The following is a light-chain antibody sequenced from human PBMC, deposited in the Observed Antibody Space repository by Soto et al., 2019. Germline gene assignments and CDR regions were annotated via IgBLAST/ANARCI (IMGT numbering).Light chain of an antibody. CDR3: RVWDSSSDWM. Sequence: SYELTQPPSVSVAPGQTARIPCGGNNIGSKSVHWYQQKPGQAPVLVVYDDRDRPSGIPERFSGSNSGNAATLTISRVEAGDEADYHCRVWDSSSDWMFGGGTKVTVL. V-gene: IGLV3-21*02. J-gene: IGLJ3*02. CDR2: DDR. CDR1: NIGSKS.